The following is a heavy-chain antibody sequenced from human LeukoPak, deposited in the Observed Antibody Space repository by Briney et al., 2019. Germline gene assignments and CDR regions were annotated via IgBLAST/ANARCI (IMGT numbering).Heavy chain of an antibody. J-gene: IGHJ3*01. D-gene: IGHD2-15*01. CDR2: TLYRSKWYN. CDR1: GDSFSYNVAA. V-gene: IGHV6-1*01. CDR3: VACRANSCYSETFGF. Sequence: SQTLSFTCAISGDSFSYNVAAWNWIRQSPSRGLEWLGRTLYRSKWYNDYAESVKSRITINPDTSKNQFTLQLKSVTPEDTAVYYCVACRANSCYSETFGFWGQGTTVIVSS.